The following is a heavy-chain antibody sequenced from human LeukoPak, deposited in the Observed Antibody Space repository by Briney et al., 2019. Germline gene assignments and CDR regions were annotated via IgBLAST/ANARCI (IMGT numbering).Heavy chain of an antibody. V-gene: IGHV1-18*01. CDR2: ISAYNGNT. D-gene: IGHD3-9*01. J-gene: IGHJ4*02. CDR1: GYTFTSYG. CDR3: ARVPVRDYGILTGKSHYFDY. Sequence: GASVKVSCKASGYTFTSYGISWVRQAPGQGLEWMGWISAYNGNTNYAQKLQGRVTMTTDTSTSTAYMELRSLRSDDTAVYYCARVPVRDYGILTGKSHYFDYWGQGTLVTVSS.